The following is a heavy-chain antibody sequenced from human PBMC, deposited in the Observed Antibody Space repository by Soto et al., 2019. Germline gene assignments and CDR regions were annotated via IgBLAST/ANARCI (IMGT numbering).Heavy chain of an antibody. CDR2: ISGSGGDT. CDR1: GFTFSNYV. J-gene: IGHJ4*02. Sequence: EVPLLESGGGLVQPGGSLILSCAVSGFTFSNYVMNWVRQAPGKGLEWVSGISGSGGDTYYADSVKGRFTISRDNSKNTLALQMNSLRAEDTAVYYCAKGYYDSPGYLTHLMGDHWGQGTLVTVSS. D-gene: IGHD3-22*01. V-gene: IGHV3-23*01. CDR3: AKGYYDSPGYLTHLMGDH.